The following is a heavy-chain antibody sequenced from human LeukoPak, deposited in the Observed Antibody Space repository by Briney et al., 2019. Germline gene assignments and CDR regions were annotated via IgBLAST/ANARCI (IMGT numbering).Heavy chain of an antibody. V-gene: IGHV4-61*08. Sequence: SGPALVKPTQTLTLTCTFSGFSLRTSGMCVSWIRQPPGKGLEWIGYIYYSGSTNYNPSLKSRVTISVDTSKNQLSLKLRSVTAADTAVYYCARGLGGSSGCFGYWGQGTLVTVSS. J-gene: IGHJ4*02. D-gene: IGHD6-19*01. CDR1: GFSLRTSGMC. CDR2: IYYSGST. CDR3: ARGLGGSSGCFGY.